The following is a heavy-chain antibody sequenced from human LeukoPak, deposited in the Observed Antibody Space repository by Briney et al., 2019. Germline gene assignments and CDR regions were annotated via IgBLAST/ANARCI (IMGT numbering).Heavy chain of an antibody. D-gene: IGHD3-3*01. V-gene: IGHV3-23*01. CDR1: GFTFSSYA. CDR2: ISGSGGRT. CDR3: AKSGYLRIFGVVDY. J-gene: IGHJ4*02. Sequence: AGGSLRLSCAASGFTFSSYAMSWVRQAPGKGLEWVSAISGSGGRTYYADSVKGRFTISRDNSKNTLYLQMKSLRAEDTAVYYCAKSGYLRIFGVVDYWGQGTLVTVSS.